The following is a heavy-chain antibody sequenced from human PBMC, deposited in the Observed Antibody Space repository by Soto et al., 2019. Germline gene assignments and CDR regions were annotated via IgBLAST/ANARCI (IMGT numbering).Heavy chain of an antibody. J-gene: IGHJ6*03. CDR3: ARDQSTMVRGVIITPYYYYYMDV. Sequence: GGSLRLSCAASGFTFSSYSMNWVRQAPGKGLEWVSYIRYNRSDKYYADSVKGRFTISRDNAKNSPYLQMNSLRAEDTAVYYCARDQSTMVRGVIITPYYYYYMDVWGKGTTVTVSS. D-gene: IGHD3-10*01. V-gene: IGHV3-21*05. CDR2: IRYNRSDK. CDR1: GFTFSSYS.